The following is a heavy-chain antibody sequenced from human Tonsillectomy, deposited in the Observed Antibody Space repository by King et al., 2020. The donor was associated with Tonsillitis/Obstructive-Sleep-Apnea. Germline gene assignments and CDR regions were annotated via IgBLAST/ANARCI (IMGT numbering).Heavy chain of an antibody. CDR2: INSAGSST. D-gene: IGHD5-18*01. CDR1: GFTFSNYW. CDR3: ARGGGHSYGFLDY. J-gene: IGHJ4*02. V-gene: IGHV3-74*01. Sequence: VQLVESGGGLVQPGGSLRLSCAASGFTFSNYWMHWVRQAPGKGLVWVSRINSAGSSTSYADSVKGRFTISRDNARNTLYLQIDSLRAEDTAVYYCARGGGHSYGFLDYWGQGTLVTVSS.